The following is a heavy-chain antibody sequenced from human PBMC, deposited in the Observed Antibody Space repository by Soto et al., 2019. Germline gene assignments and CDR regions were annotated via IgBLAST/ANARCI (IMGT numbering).Heavy chain of an antibody. V-gene: IGHV3-33*01. CDR1: GFTFSSYG. Sequence: QVQLVESGGGVVQPGRSLRLSCAASGFTFSSYGMHWVRQAPGKGLEWVAVIWYDGSNKYYADSVKGRFTISRDNSKNTLYLQMNSLRAEDTAVYYCARDWDPGIAARPFDYWGQGTLVTVSS. CDR3: ARDWDPGIAARPFDY. J-gene: IGHJ4*02. D-gene: IGHD6-6*01. CDR2: IWYDGSNK.